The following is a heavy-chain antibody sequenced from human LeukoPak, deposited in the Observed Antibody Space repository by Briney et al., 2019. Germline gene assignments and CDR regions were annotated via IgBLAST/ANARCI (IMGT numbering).Heavy chain of an antibody. D-gene: IGHD6-19*01. CDR3: AGDGSSGWYKPGMYYFDH. J-gene: IGHJ4*02. CDR2: INPNSGGT. Sequence: ASVKVSCKASGYTFTGYYMHWVRQAPGQGLEWMGWINPNSGGTNYAQKFQGRVTMTRDTSISTAYMELSRLRSGDTAVYYCAGDGSSGWYKPGMYYFDHGGREPLVTVSS. V-gene: IGHV1-2*02. CDR1: GYTFTGYY.